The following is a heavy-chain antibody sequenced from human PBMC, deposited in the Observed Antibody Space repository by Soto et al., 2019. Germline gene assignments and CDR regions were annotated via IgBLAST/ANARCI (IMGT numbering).Heavy chain of an antibody. CDR2: IIPIFGTA. CDR1: GGTFSSYA. Sequence: ASVKVSCKASGGTFSSYAISWVRQAPGQGLEWMGGIIPIFGTANYAQKFQGRVTITADKSTSTAYMELSSLRSEDTAVYYCARDLRGAVAGTGFDYWGQGTLVTVSS. CDR3: ARDLRGAVAGTGFDY. D-gene: IGHD6-19*01. V-gene: IGHV1-69*06. J-gene: IGHJ4*02.